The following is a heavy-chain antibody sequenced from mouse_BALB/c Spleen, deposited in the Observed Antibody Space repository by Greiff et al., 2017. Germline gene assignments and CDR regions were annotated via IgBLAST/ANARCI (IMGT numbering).Heavy chain of an antibody. CDR1: GFTFSSYA. D-gene: IGHD2-14*01. CDR3: ARSPAYYRSMDY. Sequence: EVQGVESGGGLVKPGGSLKLSCAASGFTFSSYAMSWVRQSPEKRLEWVAEISSGGSYTYYPDTVTGRFTISRDNAKNTLYLEMSSLRSEDTAMYYCARSPAYYRSMDYWGQGTSVTVSS. CDR2: ISSGGSYT. J-gene: IGHJ4*01. V-gene: IGHV5-9-4*01.